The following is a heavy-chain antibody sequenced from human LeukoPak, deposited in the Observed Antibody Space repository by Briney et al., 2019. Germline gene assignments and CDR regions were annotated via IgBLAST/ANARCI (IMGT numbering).Heavy chain of an antibody. CDR2: ISYSGTT. J-gene: IGHJ6*03. CDR1: GGSISSRPYY. Sequence: PSETLSLTCTVSGGSISSRPYYWGWVRQPPGKGLEWIGTISYSGTTYYSPSLKSRVTISLDTSKNQFSLKLSSVTAADTAVYYCARFGYYGSGSYFTYYYYYRDVWGKGTTVTISS. CDR3: ARFGYYGSGSYFTYYYYYRDV. V-gene: IGHV4-39*07. D-gene: IGHD3-10*01.